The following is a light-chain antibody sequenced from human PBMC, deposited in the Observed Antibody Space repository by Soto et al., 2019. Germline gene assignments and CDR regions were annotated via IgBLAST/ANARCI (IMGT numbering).Light chain of an antibody. CDR1: QGISNY. V-gene: IGKV1-27*01. CDR3: QKYNGASYT. CDR2: AAS. Sequence: DIQMTQSPSSLSASVGDRVTITCRASQGISNYLAWYQQKPGKVPKLLIYAASTFQSGVPSRFSGSGSATAYTLTITSLQPEDVAAYYCQKYNGASYTCGQGPKLEIK. J-gene: IGKJ2*01.